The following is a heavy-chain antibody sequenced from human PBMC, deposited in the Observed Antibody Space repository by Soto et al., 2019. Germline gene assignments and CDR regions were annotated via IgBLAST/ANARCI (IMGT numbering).Heavy chain of an antibody. CDR1: GDSISSYY. J-gene: IGHJ4*02. D-gene: IGHD4-17*01. V-gene: IGHV4-59*01. Sequence: QVQLQESGPGLVKPSETLFLTCTVSGDSISSYYWSWIRQPPGKGLEWIGYIYYSGSTNYNPSLKSRVTISVDTSKNQFSLKLSSVTAADTAVYYCARGRRGDYVPFDYWGQGTLVTVSS. CDR3: ARGRRGDYVPFDY. CDR2: IYYSGST.